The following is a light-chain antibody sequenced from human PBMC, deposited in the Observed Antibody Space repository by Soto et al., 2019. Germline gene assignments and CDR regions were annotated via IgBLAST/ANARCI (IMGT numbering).Light chain of an antibody. CDR2: SAS. CDR1: QSITRH. CDR3: QQSYSTPQT. V-gene: IGKV1-39*01. Sequence: DIHLTQSPSSLTASVGDRVTITCLASQSITRHLNWYQQKPGKAPRLLIYSASSLQSGVPSRFSGSGSGTDFILTISSLQPEDFTTYYCQQSYSTPQTFGQGTKVDI. J-gene: IGKJ1*01.